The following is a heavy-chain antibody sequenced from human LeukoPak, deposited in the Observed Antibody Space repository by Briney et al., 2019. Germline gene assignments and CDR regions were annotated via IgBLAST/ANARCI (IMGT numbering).Heavy chain of an antibody. CDR2: IYYSGST. D-gene: IGHD3-10*01. V-gene: IGHV4-39*01. CDR3: ARLLVRGGRPFDY. Sequence: SETLSLTCTVSGRSISSSSYYWGWVRQPPGKGLEWIGSIYYSGSTYYNPSLKSRVTISVDTSKNQFSLKLSSVTAADTAVYYCARLLVRGGRPFDYWGQGTLVTVSS. CDR1: GRSISSSSYY. J-gene: IGHJ4*02.